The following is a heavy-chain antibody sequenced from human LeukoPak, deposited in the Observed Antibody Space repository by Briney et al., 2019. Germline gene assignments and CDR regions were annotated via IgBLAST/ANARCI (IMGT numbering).Heavy chain of an antibody. Sequence: GGSLRLSCAASGFTFSSYSMNWVRQAPGKGLEWVSSISSSSSYIYYAYSVKGRFTISRDNAKNSLYLQMNSLRAEDTAVYYCARTANFDYWGQGTLVTVSS. J-gene: IGHJ4*02. V-gene: IGHV3-21*01. CDR3: ARTANFDY. CDR2: ISSSSSYI. D-gene: IGHD2-21*02. CDR1: GFTFSSYS.